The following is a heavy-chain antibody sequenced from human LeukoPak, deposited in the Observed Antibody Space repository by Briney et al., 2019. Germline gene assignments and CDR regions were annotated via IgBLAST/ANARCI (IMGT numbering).Heavy chain of an antibody. CDR1: GESFSGNY. D-gene: IGHD2-15*01. Sequence: SETLSLTCAVYGESFSGNYWNWIRQPPGKGLEWIGQIYHSGSTNYNPSLKSRVTISVDKSKNQFSLKLRSVTAADTAVYYCARPLSLGYCSGGSCYGRGAWFDRWGQGTLVTVSS. CDR3: ARPLSLGYCSGGSCYGRGAWFDR. V-gene: IGHV4-34*01. J-gene: IGHJ5*02. CDR2: IYHSGST.